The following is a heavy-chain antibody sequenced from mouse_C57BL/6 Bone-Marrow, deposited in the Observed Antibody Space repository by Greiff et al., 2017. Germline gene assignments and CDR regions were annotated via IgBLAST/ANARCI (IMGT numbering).Heavy chain of an antibody. J-gene: IGHJ2*01. V-gene: IGHV1-81*01. Sequence: LQESGAELARPGASVKLSCKASGYTFTSYGISWVKQRTGQGLEWIGEIYPRSGNTYYNEKFKGKATLTADKSSSTAYMELRSLTSEDSAVYFCARGGFYYDYDWGQGTTLTVSS. CDR2: IYPRSGNT. CDR3: ARGGFYYDYD. D-gene: IGHD2-4*01. CDR1: GYTFTSYG.